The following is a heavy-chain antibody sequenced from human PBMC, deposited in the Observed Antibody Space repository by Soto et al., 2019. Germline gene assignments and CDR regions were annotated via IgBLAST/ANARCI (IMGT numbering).Heavy chain of an antibody. Sequence: QVQLVESGGGLVKPGGSLRLSCAASAFRFSDTYMSWIRQAPGKGLEWVSYIGNSGTYINYEDSVKGRFTISRDNAKKSLYLQMNSLRPPDTGVYYCATYYYESSGEGASFENWGLGTLVTVSS. CDR1: AFRFSDTY. V-gene: IGHV3-11*05. CDR3: ATYYYESSGEGASFEN. J-gene: IGHJ4*02. CDR2: IGNSGTYI. D-gene: IGHD3-22*01.